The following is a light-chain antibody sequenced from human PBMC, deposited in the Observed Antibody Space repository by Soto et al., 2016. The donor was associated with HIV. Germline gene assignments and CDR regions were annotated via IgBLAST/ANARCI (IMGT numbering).Light chain of an antibody. CDR3: QVWDANSDHRGV. CDR1: NIGREY. CDR2: YDS. J-gene: IGLJ2*01. V-gene: IGLV3-21*04. Sequence: SYELTQPPSVSVPPGKTATITCGGNNIGREYVYWYQQKLGQAPVLVVSYDSDRPSGIPERFSGSHSGNTATLTISRVEAGDEADYYCQVWDANSDHRGVFGGGTKLTVL.